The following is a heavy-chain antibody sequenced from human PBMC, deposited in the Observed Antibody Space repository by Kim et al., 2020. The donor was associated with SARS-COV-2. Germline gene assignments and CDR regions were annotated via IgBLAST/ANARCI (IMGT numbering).Heavy chain of an antibody. CDR2: ICDDGSNK. CDR1: GFTFSSYG. D-gene: IGHD3-3*01. J-gene: IGHJ6*02. Sequence: GGSLRLSCAVSGFTFSSYGMHWVRQAPGKGLEWVAVICDDGSNKYYADSVKGRFTISRDNSKNTLYLQMNSLRAEDTAVYYCARATNYDFWSGYYTGVLDVWGQGTTVTVSS. V-gene: IGHV3-33*01. CDR3: ARATNYDFWSGYYTGVLDV.